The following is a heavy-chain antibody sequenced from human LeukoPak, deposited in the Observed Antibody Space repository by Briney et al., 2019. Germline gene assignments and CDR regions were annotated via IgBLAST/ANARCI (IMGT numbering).Heavy chain of an antibody. Sequence: SVKVSCKASGGTFSSYAISWVRQAPGQGLEWMGGIIPIFGTANYAQKFQGRVTITTDESMSTAYMELSSLRSEDTAVYYCARGGDTAMVTISYYFDYWGQGTLVTVSS. CDR1: GGTFSSYA. J-gene: IGHJ4*02. CDR2: IIPIFGTA. V-gene: IGHV1-69*05. D-gene: IGHD5-18*01. CDR3: ARGGDTAMVTISYYFDY.